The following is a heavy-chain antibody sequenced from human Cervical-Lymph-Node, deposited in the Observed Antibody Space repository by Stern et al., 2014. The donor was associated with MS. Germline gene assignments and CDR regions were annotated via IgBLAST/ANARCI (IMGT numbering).Heavy chain of an antibody. D-gene: IGHD2-21*01. CDR2: LDWDGDK. CDR1: GFSLRTTGMC. CDR3: VRAREGYYFDY. J-gene: IGHJ4*02. Sequence: QMTLKESGPALVKPTQTLTLTCTFSGFSLRTTGMCLSWIRQPPGNALERLALLDWDGDKDYSTALKTRLTISKDSSKTQVFLTMTNMAPLDTATYFCVRAREGYYFDYWGQGIPVTVSS. V-gene: IGHV2-70*01.